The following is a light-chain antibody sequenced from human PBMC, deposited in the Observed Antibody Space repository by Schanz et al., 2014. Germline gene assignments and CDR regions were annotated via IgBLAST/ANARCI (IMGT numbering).Light chain of an antibody. V-gene: IGLV2-18*01. CDR1: SSDVGSYNR. CDR3: AAWDDSLNGQV. Sequence: QSALTQPPSVSGSPGQSVTISCTGTSSDVGSYNRVSWYQQPPGTAPKLMIYEVSNRPSGVPDRFSGSKSGTSASLAISGLQSEDEADYYCAAWDDSLNGQVFGGGTKLTVL. J-gene: IGLJ3*02. CDR2: EVS.